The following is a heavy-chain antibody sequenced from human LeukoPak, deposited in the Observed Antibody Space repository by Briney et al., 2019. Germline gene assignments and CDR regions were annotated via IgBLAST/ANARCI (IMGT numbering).Heavy chain of an antibody. D-gene: IGHD2-15*01. CDR2: IYYSGST. Sequence: SETLSLTCTVSGGSISSYYWSWIRQPPGKGLEWIGYIYYSGSTNYNPSLKSRVTISVDTSKNQFSLKLSSVTAADTAVYYCARHKTRGHGSCHPCAFDIWGQGTMVTVSS. CDR1: GGSISSYY. J-gene: IGHJ3*02. V-gene: IGHV4-59*08. CDR3: ARHKTRGHGSCHPCAFDI.